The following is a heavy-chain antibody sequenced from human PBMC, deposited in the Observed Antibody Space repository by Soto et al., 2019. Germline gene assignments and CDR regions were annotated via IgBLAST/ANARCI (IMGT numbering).Heavy chain of an antibody. CDR3: ARYDNSGSHGVDI. D-gene: IGHD3-22*01. CDR2: IFYSGST. Sequence: QVQLQESGPGLVKPSQTLPLTCTVSGGSISSGGYYWSWIRQHPGKGLEWIGYIFYSGSTYYNPSLKSRVTISVDTSKNQFSLKLSSVTAADTAVYYCARYDNSGSHGVDIWGQGTMVTVSS. V-gene: IGHV4-31*03. CDR1: GGSISSGGYY. J-gene: IGHJ3*02.